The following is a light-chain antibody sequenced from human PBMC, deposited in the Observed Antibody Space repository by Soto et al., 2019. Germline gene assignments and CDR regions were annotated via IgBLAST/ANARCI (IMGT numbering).Light chain of an antibody. V-gene: IGKV4-1*01. CDR1: PSVLYNSNNKNY. CDR2: WAS. CDR3: QQYYSAPPT. J-gene: IGKJ1*01. Sequence: DIVMTQSPDSLAVALGERATINCRSSPSVLYNSNNKNYLAWYQQKPGQPPKLLIYWASTRESGVPDRFSGSGSGTDFTLNISSLQAEDVAVYYCQQYYSAPPTFGQGTKVDIK.